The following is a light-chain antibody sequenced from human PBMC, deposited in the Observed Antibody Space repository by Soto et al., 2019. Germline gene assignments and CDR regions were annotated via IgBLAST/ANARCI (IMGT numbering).Light chain of an antibody. J-gene: IGKJ4*01. Sequence: DIVMTQSPDSLAVSLGERATINCKSSQSVLYSSNNKNYLAWYQQKPGQPPKLLIYCASTLESGVPDRFSGSGSGTDFTLTISSLQAEDVAVYYCQQYYSPPALTFGGGTKVEIK. V-gene: IGKV4-1*01. CDR1: QSVLYSSNNKNY. CDR3: QQYYSPPALT. CDR2: CAS.